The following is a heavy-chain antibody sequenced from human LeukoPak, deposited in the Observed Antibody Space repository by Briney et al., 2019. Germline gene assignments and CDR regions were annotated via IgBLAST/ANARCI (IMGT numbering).Heavy chain of an antibody. CDR3: ARQSRDGSKTRGYYFDF. CDR1: GYSFTSYW. V-gene: IGHV5-10-1*04. Sequence: GESLKISCKGSGYSFTSYWISWVRQMPGKGLEWMGRIDPSDSYTNYSPSFQGQVTISADKSINTVYLQWSSLKASDTAMYYCARQSRDGSKTRGYYFDFWGQGTLVTVSS. CDR2: IDPSDSYT. J-gene: IGHJ4*02. D-gene: IGHD3-10*01.